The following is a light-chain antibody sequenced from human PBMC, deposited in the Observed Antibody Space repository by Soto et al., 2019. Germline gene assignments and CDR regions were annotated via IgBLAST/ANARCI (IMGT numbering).Light chain of an antibody. J-gene: IGKJ2*01. CDR1: QSVLYSSNNKNY. Sequence: DIMMTQSPDSLAVSLGERATINCKSSQSVLYSSNNKNYLAWYQQRPGQPPKLLIYWASTRESGVPDRFSGSGSGTDFTLTITSLQAEDVAVYYCQQYESTPPTFGQGTKLEIE. V-gene: IGKV4-1*01. CDR3: QQYESTPPT. CDR2: WAS.